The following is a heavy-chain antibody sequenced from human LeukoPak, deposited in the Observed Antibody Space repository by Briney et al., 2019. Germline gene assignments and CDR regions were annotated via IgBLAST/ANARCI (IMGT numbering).Heavy chain of an antibody. CDR3: ASPHVSSSGAFDI. CDR2: ISAYNGNT. V-gene: IGHV1-18*04. D-gene: IGHD6-6*01. CDR1: GYTFTSYG. Sequence: ASVKVSCKASGYTFTSYGVSWVRQAPGQGLEWMGWISAYNGNTNYAQKLQGRVTMTRDTSISTAYMELSGLRSDDTAVYYCASPHVSSSGAFDIWGQGTMVTVSS. J-gene: IGHJ3*02.